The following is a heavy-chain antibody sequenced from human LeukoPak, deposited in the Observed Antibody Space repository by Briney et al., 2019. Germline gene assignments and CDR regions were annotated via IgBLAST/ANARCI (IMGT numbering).Heavy chain of an antibody. V-gene: IGHV1-69*06. Sequence: SVKVSCKASGGTFSSYAISWVRQAPGQGLEWMGGIIPIFGTANYAQKFQGRVTITADKSTSTAYMELSSLRSEDTAVYYCARGGYCSGGSCYPYAFDIWGQGTMVTVSS. CDR2: IIPIFGTA. CDR1: GGTFSSYA. CDR3: ARGGYCSGGSCYPYAFDI. D-gene: IGHD2-15*01. J-gene: IGHJ3*02.